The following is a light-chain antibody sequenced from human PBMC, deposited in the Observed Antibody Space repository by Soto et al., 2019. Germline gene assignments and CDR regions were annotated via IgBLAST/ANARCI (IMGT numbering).Light chain of an antibody. J-gene: IGKJ1*01. V-gene: IGKV1-39*01. CDR3: QQSYSTSSWT. CDR2: DAS. Sequence: DIQMTQSPSSLSASVGDRVTITCRASQSISNYLNWYQQKPGKAPKLLIYDASNLQSGVPSRFSGSGSGTDFTLTISSLQPEDFATYYCQQSYSTSSWTFGQGTKVEIK. CDR1: QSISNY.